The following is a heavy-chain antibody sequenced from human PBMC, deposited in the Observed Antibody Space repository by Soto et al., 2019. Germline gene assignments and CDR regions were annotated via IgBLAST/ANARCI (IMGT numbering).Heavy chain of an antibody. D-gene: IGHD6-19*01. CDR1: GFTFNDYA. J-gene: IGHJ3*01. CDR2: ISVSGDKT. V-gene: IGHV3-23*01. CDR3: AKDRNRDSSGWFGVFYVSDV. Sequence: GGSLRLSCAASGFTFNDYAVTWVRQAPGKGLEWVSAISVSGDKTYYADSVRGRFTISRDNSKNTLYLQMNNLRAEDTAVYYCAKDRNRDSSGWFGVFYVSDVWGQGTMVTVS.